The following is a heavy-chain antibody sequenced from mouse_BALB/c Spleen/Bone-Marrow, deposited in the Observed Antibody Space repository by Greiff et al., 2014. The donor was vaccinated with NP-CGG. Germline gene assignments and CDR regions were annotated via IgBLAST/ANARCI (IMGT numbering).Heavy chain of an antibody. Sequence: VKVVESGPGLVAPSQSLSITCTVSGFSLTDYGVSWIRQPPGKGLEWLGVIWGGGITYYNSTLKSRLSISKDNSKSQVFLKMNSLQTDDTAMYYCAKHDTTVVLDYWGQGTTPTVSS. CDR3: AKHDTTVVLDY. D-gene: IGHD1-1*01. CDR1: GFSLTDYG. V-gene: IGHV2-6-5*01. CDR2: IWGGGIT. J-gene: IGHJ2*01.